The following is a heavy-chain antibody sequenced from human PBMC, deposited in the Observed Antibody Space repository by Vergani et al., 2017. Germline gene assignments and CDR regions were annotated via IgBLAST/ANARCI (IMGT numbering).Heavy chain of an antibody. CDR2: IYYSGSH. V-gene: IGHV4-39*07. Sequence: QLQLQESGPGLVKPSETLSLTCTVSGGSISSSSYYWGWIRQPPGKGLEWIGSIYYSGSHYYNPSLKRRVTIAVETSKNQFTLKLSSVNAADAAGYYCAREATGGGYRDYWGQGTLVTVSS. CDR1: GGSISSSSYY. D-gene: IGHD1-1*01. J-gene: IGHJ4*02. CDR3: AREATGGGYRDY.